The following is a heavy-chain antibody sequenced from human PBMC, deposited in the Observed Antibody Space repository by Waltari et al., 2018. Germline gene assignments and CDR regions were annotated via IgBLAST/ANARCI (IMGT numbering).Heavy chain of an antibody. J-gene: IGHJ6*03. D-gene: IGHD1-26*01. CDR2: INPNSCGT. Sequence: QVQLVQSGAEVKKPGASVKVSCKASGYTCTGYDMPWVRQAPGQGLEWMGRINPNSCGTNEAQKCQCRVTMTRDTSISAAYMELSRLGSDDTAVYYCARGERELLRSLYYYYMDVWGKGTTVTVSS. V-gene: IGHV1-2*06. CDR1: GYTCTGYD. CDR3: ARGERELLRSLYYYYMDV.